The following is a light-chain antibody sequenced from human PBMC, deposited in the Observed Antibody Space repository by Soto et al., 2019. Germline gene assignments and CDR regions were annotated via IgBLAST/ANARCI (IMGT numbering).Light chain of an antibody. CDR2: LNSDGSH. Sequence: QAVVTQSPSASASLGASVKLTCTLSSGHSSYAIAWHQQQPEKGPRYLMKLNSDGSHSKGDGIPDRFSGSSSGAERYLTISSLQSEDEADYYCQTWGTGTRGVFGGGTKLPS. CDR1: SGHSSYA. V-gene: IGLV4-69*01. J-gene: IGLJ3*02. CDR3: QTWGTGTRGV.